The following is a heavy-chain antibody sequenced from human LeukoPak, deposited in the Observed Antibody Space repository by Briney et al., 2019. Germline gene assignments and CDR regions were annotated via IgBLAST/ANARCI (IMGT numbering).Heavy chain of an antibody. D-gene: IGHD6-13*01. CDR1: GFTFDDYA. CDR2: ISWNSGSI. V-gene: IGHV3-9*01. Sequence: GGSLRLSCAASGFTFDDYAMHWVRQAPGKGLEWVSGISWNSGSIGYADSVKGRFTISRDNAKNSLYLQMNSLRAEDTALYYCAKDRYSSSCFDYWGQGTLVTVSS. J-gene: IGHJ4*02. CDR3: AKDRYSSSCFDY.